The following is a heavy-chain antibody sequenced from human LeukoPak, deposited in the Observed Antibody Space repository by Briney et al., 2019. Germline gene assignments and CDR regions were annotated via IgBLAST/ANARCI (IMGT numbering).Heavy chain of an antibody. Sequence: SETLSLTCTVSGGSISSSSYYWGWIRQPPGKGLEWIGSIYYSGSTYYNPSLKSRVTISVDTSKNQFSLKLSSVTAADTAVYYCAATGVVAATAIDYWGQGTLVTVSS. V-gene: IGHV4-39*07. CDR3: AATGVVAATAIDY. CDR2: IYYSGST. CDR1: GGSISSSSYY. J-gene: IGHJ4*02. D-gene: IGHD2-15*01.